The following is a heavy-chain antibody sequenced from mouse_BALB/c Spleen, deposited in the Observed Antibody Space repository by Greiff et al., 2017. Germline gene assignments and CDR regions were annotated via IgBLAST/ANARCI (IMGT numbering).Heavy chain of an antibody. Sequence: QVQLQQSGPVLVKPGASVKISCKASGYSFTSYYIHWVKQRPGQGLEWIGCIFPGSGNTKYNEKFKGKATLTADTSSSTAYMQLSSLTSEDSAVYFCAREWDYYAMDYWGQGTSVTVSS. CDR1: GYSFTSYY. D-gene: IGHD1-3*01. CDR3: AREWDYYAMDY. CDR2: IFPGSGNT. J-gene: IGHJ4*01. V-gene: IGHV1-66*01.